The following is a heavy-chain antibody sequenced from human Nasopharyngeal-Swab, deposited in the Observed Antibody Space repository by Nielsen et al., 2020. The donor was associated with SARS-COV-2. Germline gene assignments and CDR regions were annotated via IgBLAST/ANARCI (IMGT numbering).Heavy chain of an antibody. CDR2: ISWNSGSI. CDR3: ATGGSSCWYYYYYGMDV. V-gene: IGHV3-9*01. CDR1: GFTFADYA. J-gene: IGHJ6*02. Sequence: GGSLRLSCAASGFTFADYAMHWVRQAPGKGLEWVSGISWNSGSIGYADSVKGRFTISRDNAKNSLYLQMNSLRAEDTALYYCATGGSSCWYYYYYGMDVWGQGTTVTVSS. D-gene: IGHD6-19*01.